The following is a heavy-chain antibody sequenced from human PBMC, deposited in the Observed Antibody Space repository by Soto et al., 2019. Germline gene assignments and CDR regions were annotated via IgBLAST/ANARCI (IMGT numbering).Heavy chain of an antibody. CDR3: ASFYYDSAGYFYKDY. Sequence: EVQLVESGGGLVQPGGPLRLSCAASGFTFSSYEMNWVRQAPGKGLEWVSYISSSGRTMEYADSVKGRFTISRDNAKNSLYLQMNSLRAEDTALYYCASFYYDSAGYFYKDYWGQGTLVTVSS. V-gene: IGHV3-48*03. D-gene: IGHD3-22*01. CDR2: ISSSGRTM. CDR1: GFTFSSYE. J-gene: IGHJ4*02.